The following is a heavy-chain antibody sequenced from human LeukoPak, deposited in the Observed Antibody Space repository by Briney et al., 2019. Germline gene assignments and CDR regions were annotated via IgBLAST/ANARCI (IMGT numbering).Heavy chain of an antibody. D-gene: IGHD6-6*01. J-gene: IGHJ4*02. CDR3: ASVEYSSSLYYFDY. Sequence: SETLSLTCTVSGGSISSYYWSWIRQPPGKGLEWIGYIYYSGSTNYNPSLKSRVTISVDTSKNQFSLKLSSVTAADTAVYYCASVEYSSSLYYFDYWGQGTLVTVSS. V-gene: IGHV4-59*12. CDR1: GGSISSYY. CDR2: IYYSGST.